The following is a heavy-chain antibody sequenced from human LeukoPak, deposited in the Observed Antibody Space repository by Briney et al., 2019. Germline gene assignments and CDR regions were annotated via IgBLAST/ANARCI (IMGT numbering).Heavy chain of an antibody. Sequence: SGGSLRLSCAASGFTFSSYAMSWVRPAPGKGLEWVSAISGSGGSTYYADSVKGRFTISRDNSKNTLYLQMNSLRDEDSAAYYCSRVYLERLTAGYFDHWGQGTWVTVSP. V-gene: IGHV3-23*01. D-gene: IGHD2-8*01. CDR1: GFTFSSYA. CDR2: ISGSGGST. CDR3: SRVYLERLTAGYFDH. J-gene: IGHJ4*02.